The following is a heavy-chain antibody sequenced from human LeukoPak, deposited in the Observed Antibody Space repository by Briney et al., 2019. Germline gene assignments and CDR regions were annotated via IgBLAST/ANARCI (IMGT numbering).Heavy chain of an antibody. J-gene: IGHJ4*02. CDR2: INSDGSST. D-gene: IGHD3-22*01. CDR1: GFTFSSYW. CDR3: VRQYSYDSSGYYPWDY. V-gene: IGHV3-74*01. Sequence: PGGSLRLSCAASGFTFSSYWMHWVRQAPGKGLVWVSRINSDGSSTTYADSVKGRFTIPRDNAKNTLYLQMNSLRAEDTAMYYGVRQYSYDSSGYYPWDYWGQGTLVTVSS.